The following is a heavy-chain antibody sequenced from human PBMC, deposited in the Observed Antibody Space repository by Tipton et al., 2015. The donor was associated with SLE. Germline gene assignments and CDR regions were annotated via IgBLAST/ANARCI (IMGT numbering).Heavy chain of an antibody. CDR2: IYHNENT. CDR3: ARVWLNNAFDI. V-gene: IGHV4-38-2*02. D-gene: IGHD2/OR15-2a*01. Sequence: LRLSCTVSGYSISSGYYWGWIRQPPGKGLEWIATIYHNENTYYNPSLKSRITISVDMSKNQIFLKMTSVTAADSAVYFCARVWLNNAFDIWGQGTRVTVSS. J-gene: IGHJ3*02. CDR1: GYSISSGYY.